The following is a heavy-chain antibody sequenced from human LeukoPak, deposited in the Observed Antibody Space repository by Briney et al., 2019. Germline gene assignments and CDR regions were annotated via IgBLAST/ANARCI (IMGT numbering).Heavy chain of an antibody. V-gene: IGHV1-18*01. CDR3: ARLFEGAILYYFDY. D-gene: IGHD3-16*02. CDR1: GYTFTSYG. CDR2: ISAYNGNT. Sequence: GASVKVSCKASGYTFTSYGISWVRQAPGQGLEWMGWISAYNGNTNYAQKLQGRVTMTTDTSTSTAYMELRSLRSDDTAVYYCARLFEGAILYYFDYWGQGTLVTVSS. J-gene: IGHJ4*02.